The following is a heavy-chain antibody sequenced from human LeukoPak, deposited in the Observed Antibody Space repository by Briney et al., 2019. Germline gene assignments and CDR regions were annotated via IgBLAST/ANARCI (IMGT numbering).Heavy chain of an antibody. D-gene: IGHD2-15*01. V-gene: IGHV3-30*18. Sequence: GGSLRLSCAASGFTFSSYGMHWVRQAPGKGLEWVAAISYDGSNKYYADSVKGRFTISRDNSKNTLYLQMNSLRAEDTAVYYCAKAGRGQEYYFDYWGQGTLVTVSS. CDR1: GFTFSSYG. CDR2: ISYDGSNK. J-gene: IGHJ4*02. CDR3: AKAGRGQEYYFDY.